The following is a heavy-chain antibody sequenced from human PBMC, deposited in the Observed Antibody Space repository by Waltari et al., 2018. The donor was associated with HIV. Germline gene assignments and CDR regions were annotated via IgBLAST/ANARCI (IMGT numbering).Heavy chain of an antibody. D-gene: IGHD3-16*02. V-gene: IGHV1-18*01. Sequence: QIRLFQSDHAVRKPGASVIISCKTSGYPFIHYHVTWVRQSLGQRLDWMGGITRYTANTNYTRESQGRVTLTTDAAAATAYLELRDLRPDDTAIYFCTRGNIWGSYRYFDYWGPGTLVTVS. CDR3: TRGNIWGSYRYFDY. CDR2: ITRYTANT. J-gene: IGHJ4*02. CDR1: GYPFIHYH.